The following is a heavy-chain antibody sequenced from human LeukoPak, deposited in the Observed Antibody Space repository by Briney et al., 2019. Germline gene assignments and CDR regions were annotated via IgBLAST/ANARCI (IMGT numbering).Heavy chain of an antibody. CDR1: GGSISSGDYY. D-gene: IGHD3-3*01. CDR3: ARERNTIFGVVPDY. CDR2: IYYSGST. Sequence: SETLSLTCTVFGGSISSGDYYWSWIRQPPGKGLEWIGYIYYSGSTYYNPSLKSRVTISVDTSKNQFSLKLSSVTAADTAVYYCARERNTIFGVVPDYWGQGTLVTVSS. J-gene: IGHJ4*02. V-gene: IGHV4-30-4*01.